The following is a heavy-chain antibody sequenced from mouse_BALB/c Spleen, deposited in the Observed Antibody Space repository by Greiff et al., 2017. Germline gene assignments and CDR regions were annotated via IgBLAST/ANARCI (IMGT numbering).Heavy chain of an antibody. V-gene: IGHV5-6*01. CDR1: GFTFSSYG. Sequence: EVMLVESGGDLVKPGGSLKLSCAASGFTFSSYGMSWVRQTPDKRLEWVATISSGGSYTYYPDSVKGRFTISRDNAKNTLYLQMSSLKSEDTAMYYCARGLSDYWGQGTTLTVSS. CDR3: ARGLSDY. CDR2: ISSGGSYT. J-gene: IGHJ2*01. D-gene: IGHD3-1*01.